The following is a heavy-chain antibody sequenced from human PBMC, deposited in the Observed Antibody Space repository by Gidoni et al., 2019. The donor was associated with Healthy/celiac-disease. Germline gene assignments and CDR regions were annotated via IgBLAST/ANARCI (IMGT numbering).Heavy chain of an antibody. V-gene: IGHV1-69*04. CDR1: GGTFSSYA. CDR2: IIPILGIA. Sequence: QVQLVQSGAEVKKPGASVKVSCKASGGTFSSYAISWVLQAPGQGLEWMGSIIPILGIANYAQKFQGRVTITADKSTSTDYMELSSLRSEDTAVYYCARNKDIVATRGAFDIWGQGTMVTVSS. D-gene: IGHD5-12*01. CDR3: ARNKDIVATRGAFDI. J-gene: IGHJ3*02.